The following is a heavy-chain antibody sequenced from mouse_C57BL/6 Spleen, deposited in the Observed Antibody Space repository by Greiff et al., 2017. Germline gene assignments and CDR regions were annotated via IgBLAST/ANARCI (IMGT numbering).Heavy chain of an antibody. D-gene: IGHD2-12*01. V-gene: IGHV2-9-1*01. CDR2: IWTGGGT. CDR3: ARNGLLSVYAMDY. Sequence: QVQLKESGPGLVAPSQSLSITCTVSGFSFTSYAISWVRQPPGKGLEWLGVIWTGGGTNYNSARKSRLSISKDNSKSQVFLKMNSLQSDDTARYYYARNGLLSVYAMDYWGQGTSVTVSS. CDR1: GFSFTSYA. J-gene: IGHJ4*01.